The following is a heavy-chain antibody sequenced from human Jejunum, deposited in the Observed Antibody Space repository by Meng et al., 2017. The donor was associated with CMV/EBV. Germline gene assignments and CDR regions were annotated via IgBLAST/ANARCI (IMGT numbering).Heavy chain of an antibody. V-gene: IGHV1-18*01. CDR3: ARFYCSSTSCPHVLFDY. D-gene: IGHD2-2*01. CDR1: GFIFTSYA. CDR2: ISAYNGNT. J-gene: IGHJ4*02. Sequence: QVELVQSGAEGKKPGASVKVSCEASGFIFTSYAISWVRQAPGQGLQYMGWISAYNGNTNYAQELQGRVTMTTDTSTSTAYMELRSLRFDDTAVYYCARFYCSSTSCPHVLFDYWGQGTLVTASS.